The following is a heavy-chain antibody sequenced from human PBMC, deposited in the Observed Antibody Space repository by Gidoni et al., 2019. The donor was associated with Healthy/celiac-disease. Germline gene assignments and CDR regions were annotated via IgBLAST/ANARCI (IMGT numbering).Heavy chain of an antibody. CDR3: ARVPSYYYDSSGYYSAYYYCGMDV. CDR1: GGTFSSYT. CDR2: IIPSLGKA. D-gene: IGHD3-22*01. V-gene: IGHV1-69*08. J-gene: IGHJ6*02. Sequence: QVQLVQSGAEVKKPGSSVKVSCKASGGTFSSYTTSRVRQAPGQGLEWMGRIIPSLGKANYAKKCQGRVTITADKSTSTAYMELSRLRYEDTAVYYCARVPSYYYDSSGYYSAYYYCGMDVWGQGTTVTVSS.